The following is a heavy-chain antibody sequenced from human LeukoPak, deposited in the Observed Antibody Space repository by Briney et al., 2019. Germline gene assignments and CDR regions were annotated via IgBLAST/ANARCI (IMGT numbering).Heavy chain of an antibody. D-gene: IGHD3-10*01. Sequence: PSETLSLTCTVSGGPISSYYWSWIRQPPGKGLEWIGYIYYSGSTNYNPSLKSRVTISVDTSKNQFSLKLSSVTAADTAVYYCARDRISYGSGSYPKPHYYYGMDVWGQGTTVTVSS. CDR2: IYYSGST. CDR3: ARDRISYGSGSYPKPHYYYGMDV. J-gene: IGHJ6*02. V-gene: IGHV4-59*01. CDR1: GGPISSYY.